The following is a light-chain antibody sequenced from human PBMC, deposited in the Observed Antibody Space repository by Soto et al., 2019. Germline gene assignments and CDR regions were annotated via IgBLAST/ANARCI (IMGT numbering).Light chain of an antibody. CDR1: QGISSY. J-gene: IGKJ4*01. Sequence: DIPLPQSPSFLSASVGDRVTITCRASQGISSYLAWYQQKPGKAPKLLVYAASTLQSGDPSRFSGSGPGTGFTRPISSLQPDDFATYYGQQLSIYPLTFGGGTKVEIK. CDR3: QQLSIYPLT. V-gene: IGKV1-9*01. CDR2: AAS.